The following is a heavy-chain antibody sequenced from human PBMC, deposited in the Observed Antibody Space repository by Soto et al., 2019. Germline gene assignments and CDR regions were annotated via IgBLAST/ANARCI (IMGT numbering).Heavy chain of an antibody. CDR1: GFSFSCDS. CDR2: ISSSGSFM. J-gene: IGHJ4*02. Sequence: GGSLRLSCAASGFSFSCDSMGWVRQAPGKGLEWVSSISSSGSFMNYADSVKGRFTISRDNAKNSLYLQMSGLKDEDTAVYYCARDPPTGTTLDWADSWGQGTLVTVSS. V-gene: IGHV3-21*01. CDR3: ARDPPTGTTLDWADS. D-gene: IGHD1-7*01.